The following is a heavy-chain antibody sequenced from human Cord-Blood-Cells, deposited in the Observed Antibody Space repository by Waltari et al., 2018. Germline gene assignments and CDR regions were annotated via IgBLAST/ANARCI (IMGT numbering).Heavy chain of an antibody. CDR3: ARVGNPVLRYFDWLYNWFDP. V-gene: IGHV1-69*01. J-gene: IGHJ5*02. Sequence: QVQLVQSGAEVKKPGSSVKVSCKASGGTFSSYAISWVRQAPGQGLEWMGGIIPIFGTANYAQKFQGRVTITADESTSTAYMELSSLRSEDTAVYYCARVGNPVLRYFDWLYNWFDPWGQGTLVTVSS. CDR2: IIPIFGTA. D-gene: IGHD3-9*01. CDR1: GGTFSSYA.